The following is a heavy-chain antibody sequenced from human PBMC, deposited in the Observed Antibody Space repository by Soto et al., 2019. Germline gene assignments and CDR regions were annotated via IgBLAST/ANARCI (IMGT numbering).Heavy chain of an antibody. Sequence: SETLSLTCTVSGGSISSGGYYWSWIRQHPGKGLEWIGYIYYSGSTYYNPSLKSRVTISVDTSKNQFSLKLSSVTAADTAVYYCARGGTYYYDSSGSNWFDPWGQGTLVTVSS. V-gene: IGHV4-31*03. CDR2: IYYSGST. CDR1: GGSISSGGYY. D-gene: IGHD3-22*01. J-gene: IGHJ5*02. CDR3: ARGGTYYYDSSGSNWFDP.